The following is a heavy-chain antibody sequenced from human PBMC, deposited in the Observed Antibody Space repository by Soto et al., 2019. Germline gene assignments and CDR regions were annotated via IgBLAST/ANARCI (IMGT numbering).Heavy chain of an antibody. V-gene: IGHV4-4*02. Sequence: PSETLSLTCAVSGGSISSSNWWSWVRQPPGKGLEWIGEIYHSGSTNYNPSLKSRVTISVDKSKNQFSLKLSSVTAADTAVYYCARATGGYCSGGSCYEDHYFDYWGQGTLVTVSS. CDR2: IYHSGST. CDR1: GGSISSSNW. D-gene: IGHD2-15*01. CDR3: ARATGGYCSGGSCYEDHYFDY. J-gene: IGHJ4*02.